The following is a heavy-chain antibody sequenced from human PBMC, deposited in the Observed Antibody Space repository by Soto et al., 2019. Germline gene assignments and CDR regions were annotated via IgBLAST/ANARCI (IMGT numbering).Heavy chain of an antibody. Sequence: GGSLRLSCAASGFTFSSYGMHWVRQAPGKGLEWVAVISYDGSNKYYADSVKGRFTISRDNSKNTLYLQMNSLRAEDTAVYYCAKPTTPKTTVTPFRYWGQGTLVTVSS. CDR2: ISYDGSNK. J-gene: IGHJ4*02. CDR3: AKPTTPKTTVTPFRY. V-gene: IGHV3-30*18. D-gene: IGHD4-17*01. CDR1: GFTFSSYG.